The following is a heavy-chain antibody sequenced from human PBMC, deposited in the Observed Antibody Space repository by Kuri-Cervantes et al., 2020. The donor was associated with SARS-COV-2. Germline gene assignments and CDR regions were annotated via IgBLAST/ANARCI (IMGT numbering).Heavy chain of an antibody. CDR1: GCTFSSYS. V-gene: IGHV3-21*01. CDR2: LGGSGDVT. CDR3: ATVIVSTMHYDASGYAFDN. J-gene: IGHJ4*02. Sequence: GESLKISFAASGCTFSSYSMNWVRQAPGKRLEWVSGLGGSGDVTYYADSVKGRFTISRDNDKNSLYLQMSSLRAEDSAVYYCATVIVSTMHYDASGYAFDNWGQGILVTVSS. D-gene: IGHD3-22*01.